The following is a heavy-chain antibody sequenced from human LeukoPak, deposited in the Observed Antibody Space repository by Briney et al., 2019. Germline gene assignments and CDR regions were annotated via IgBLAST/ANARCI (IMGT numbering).Heavy chain of an antibody. J-gene: IGHJ5*02. CDR2: INHSGST. CDR1: GGSFSGYY. D-gene: IGHD6-6*01. V-gene: IGHV4-34*01. CDR3: ARELHPFPDSSSSVNWFDP. Sequence: SETLSLTCAVYGGSFSGYYWSWIRQPPGKGLEGIGEINHSGSTNYNPSLKSRVTISVDTSKNQFSLKLSSVTAADTAVYYCARELHPFPDSSSSVNWFDPWGQGTLVTVSS.